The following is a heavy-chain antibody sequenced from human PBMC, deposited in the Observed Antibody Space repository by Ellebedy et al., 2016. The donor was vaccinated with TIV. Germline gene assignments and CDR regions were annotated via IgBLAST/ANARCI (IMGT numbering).Heavy chain of an antibody. D-gene: IGHD1-1*01. CDR1: GYTFTSYD. CDR2: MNPNSGNT. J-gene: IGHJ6*02. Sequence: AASVKVSRKASGYTFTSYDINWVQQATGQGLEWMGWMNPNSGNTGYAQKFQGRVTITRDTSASTAYMELSSLRSEDTAMYYCAYSTGTAYYYAMDVWGQGTTVTVSS. CDR3: AYSTGTAYYYAMDV. V-gene: IGHV1-8*01.